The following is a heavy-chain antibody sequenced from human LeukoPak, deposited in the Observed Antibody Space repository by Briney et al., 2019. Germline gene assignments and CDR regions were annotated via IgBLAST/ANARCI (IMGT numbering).Heavy chain of an antibody. D-gene: IGHD6-6*01. CDR3: ARWHSSSGFDY. Sequence: RGSLRLSCAASRFTFDDYGMSWVRQAPGKGLGWVSAINWSGGSTGYADSVKGRFTISRDNAKNSLYLQMNSLRAEDTALYYCARWHSSSGFDYWGQGTLVTVSS. CDR2: INWSGGST. CDR1: RFTFDDYG. V-gene: IGHV3-20*04. J-gene: IGHJ4*02.